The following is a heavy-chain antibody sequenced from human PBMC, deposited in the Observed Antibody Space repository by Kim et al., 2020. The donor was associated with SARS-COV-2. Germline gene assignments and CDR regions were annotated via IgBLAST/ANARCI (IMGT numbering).Heavy chain of an antibody. V-gene: IGHV4-39*01. J-gene: IGHJ2*01. D-gene: IGHD6-6*01. CDR3: ARRESSSSGNWYFDL. Sequence: PSLVSRVTVSIGTSKNQFSLKLSSVTAADTAVYYCARRESSSSGNWYFDLWGRGTLVTVSS.